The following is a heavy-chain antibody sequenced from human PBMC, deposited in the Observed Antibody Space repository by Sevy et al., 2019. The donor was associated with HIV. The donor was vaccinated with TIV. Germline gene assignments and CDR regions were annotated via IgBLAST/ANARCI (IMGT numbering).Heavy chain of an antibody. V-gene: IGHV3-23*01. D-gene: IGHD2-2*01. CDR2: ISGSGGTT. CDR1: GFTFSNFG. J-gene: IGHJ6*02. Sequence: GGSLRLSCAASGFTFSNFGMSWVRQAPGKGLEWVSTISGSGGTTYYADSVKGRFTISRDNSKKTLYLQMNSLRAEDTALDYCAKGDTSTRYYYYGMDVWGQGTAVTVSS. CDR3: AKGDTSTRYYYYGMDV.